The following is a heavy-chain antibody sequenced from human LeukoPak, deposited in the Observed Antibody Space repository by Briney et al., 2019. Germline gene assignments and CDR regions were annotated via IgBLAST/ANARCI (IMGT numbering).Heavy chain of an antibody. D-gene: IGHD3-22*01. CDR3: ARDQYYYDSSGSPPFDY. J-gene: IGHJ4*02. CDR1: GYTFTSYG. CDR2: ISAYNGNT. V-gene: IGHV1-18*01. Sequence: ASVKVSCKASGYTFTSYGISWVRQAPGQGLEWMGWISAYNGNTNYAQKLQGRVTMTTDTSTRTAYMELRSLRSDDTAVYYCARDQYYYDSSGSPPFDYWGQGTLVTVSS.